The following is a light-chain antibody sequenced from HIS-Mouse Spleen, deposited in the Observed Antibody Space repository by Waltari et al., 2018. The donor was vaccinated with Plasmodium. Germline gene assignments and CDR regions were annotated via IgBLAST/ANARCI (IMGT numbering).Light chain of an antibody. J-gene: IGLJ2*01. Sequence: QSALTQPPSASGSPGQSVPIPCTGTRSAVRGYNYVSWYQQHPGKAPKLKIYEVSKRPSGVPVLFSGSKSGNTASLTVSGLQAEDEANYYCSSYAGSNNLVFGGGTKLTVL. CDR2: EVS. CDR3: SSYAGSNNLV. V-gene: IGLV2-8*01. CDR1: RSAVRGYNY.